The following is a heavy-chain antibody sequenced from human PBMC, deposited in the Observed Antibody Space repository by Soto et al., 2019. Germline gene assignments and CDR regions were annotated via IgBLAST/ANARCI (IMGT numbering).Heavy chain of an antibody. Sequence: GGSLRLSCAASGFTFSSYGMDWVRQAPGKGLEWVAGIWHDGSNKNYADSVKGRFTVSRDNAKNSLYLQMSSLRAEDTAVYYCARSSVCFGEWPPSIGMDVWGQGTTVTVYS. V-gene: IGHV3-33*01. J-gene: IGHJ6*02. CDR3: ARSSVCFGEWPPSIGMDV. CDR1: GFTFSSYG. D-gene: IGHD3-10*01. CDR2: IWHDGSNK.